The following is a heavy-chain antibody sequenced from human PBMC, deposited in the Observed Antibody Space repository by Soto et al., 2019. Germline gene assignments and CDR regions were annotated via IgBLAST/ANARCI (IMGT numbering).Heavy chain of an antibody. CDR2: IYDSGST. CDR3: ARWYSSSSIAAGHYYYGMDV. CDR1: GGFIMNYY. V-gene: IGHV4-4*07. J-gene: IGHJ6*02. Sequence: PSETLSLTCTVSGGFIMNYYWSWIRQPAGKGLEWIGRIYDSGSTNYNPSLKSRLTMSVDTSKNQLSLKLSSMTAADTAVYYCARWYSSSSIAAGHYYYGMDVWGQGITVTVSS. D-gene: IGHD6-13*01.